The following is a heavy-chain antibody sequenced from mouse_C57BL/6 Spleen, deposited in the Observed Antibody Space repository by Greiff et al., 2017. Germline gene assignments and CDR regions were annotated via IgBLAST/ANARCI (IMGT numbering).Heavy chain of an antibody. CDR1: GYTFTSYW. J-gene: IGHJ2*01. CDR3: ARPYYGSSRDYFDY. CDR2: IHPNSGST. V-gene: IGHV1-64*01. D-gene: IGHD1-1*01. Sequence: VQLQQPGAELVKPGASVKLSCKASGYTFTSYWMHWVKQRPGQGLEWIGMIHPNSGSTNYNEKFKSKATLTVDKSSSTAYMQLSSLTSEDSAVYYCARPYYGSSRDYFDYWGQGTTLTVSS.